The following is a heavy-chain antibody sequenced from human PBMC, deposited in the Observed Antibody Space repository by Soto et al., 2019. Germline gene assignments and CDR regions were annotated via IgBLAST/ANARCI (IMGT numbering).Heavy chain of an antibody. D-gene: IGHD4-17*01. CDR1: GGSISSYY. CDR3: TTDESFVDYGDSFYYFDY. J-gene: IGHJ4*02. CDR2: IYHSGST. V-gene: IGHV4-59*12. Sequence: SETLSLTCTVSGGSISSYYWSWIRQPPGKGLEWIGYIYHSGSTYYNPSLKSRVTISLDTSKNQFSLKLSSVTAADTAVYYCTTDESFVDYGDSFYYFDYWGQGALVTVSS.